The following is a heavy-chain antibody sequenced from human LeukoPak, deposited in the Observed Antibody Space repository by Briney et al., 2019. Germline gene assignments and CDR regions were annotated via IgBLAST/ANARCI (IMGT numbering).Heavy chain of an antibody. CDR3: ARDQRGSGSYAPDY. J-gene: IGHJ4*02. V-gene: IGHV3-74*01. D-gene: IGHD1-26*01. CDR2: INSDGSST. Sequence: GGSLRLSCAASGFTFSTYWMHWVRQAPGKGLVWVSLINSDGSSTNYADSVKGRFTISRDNAKNSLYLQMNSLRDEDTAVYYCARDQRGSGSYAPDYWGQGTLVTVSS. CDR1: GFTFSTYW.